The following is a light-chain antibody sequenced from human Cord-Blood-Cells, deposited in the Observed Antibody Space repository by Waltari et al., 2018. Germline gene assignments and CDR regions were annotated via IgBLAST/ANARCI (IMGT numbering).Light chain of an antibody. Sequence: IVLTQSPGTLSLYPGERATLACRASQSVSSSYLAWYQQKPGQAPRLLIYGASSRATGIPDRFSGSGSGTDFTLTISRLEPEDFAVYYCQQYGSSPATFGQGTKVEIK. J-gene: IGKJ1*01. V-gene: IGKV3-20*01. CDR1: QSVSSSY. CDR2: GAS. CDR3: QQYGSSPAT.